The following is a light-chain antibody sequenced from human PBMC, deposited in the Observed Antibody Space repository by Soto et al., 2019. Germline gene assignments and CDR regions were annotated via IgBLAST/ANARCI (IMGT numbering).Light chain of an antibody. V-gene: IGKV1-39*01. J-gene: IGKJ1*01. CDR2: TTS. Sequence: DIQMTQSPSSLSASVGDGVTVTCRASQSISTFLNWYQQKPGKAPNLLIYTTSTLHGGVPSRFSGSGSGTDFTLTISSLQPEDFATYYCQQSFTAPWTFGQGTRVEIK. CDR1: QSISTF. CDR3: QQSFTAPWT.